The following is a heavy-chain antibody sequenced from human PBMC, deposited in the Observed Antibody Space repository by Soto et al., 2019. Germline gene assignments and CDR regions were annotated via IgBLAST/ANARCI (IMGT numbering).Heavy chain of an antibody. CDR2: MKKDGSEK. V-gene: IGHV3-7*03. Sequence: GSLILTCTASGFTFGDYWMSWVRQAPGKGLEWVAHMKKDGSEKYYVDSVKGRFTVSRDNTKNSLYLQMNSLRAEDTAVYYCAKLGSGYYTGLYFEYWGQGTLVTVYS. CDR1: GFTFGDYW. CDR3: AKLGSGYYTGLYFEY. J-gene: IGHJ4*02. D-gene: IGHD5-12*01.